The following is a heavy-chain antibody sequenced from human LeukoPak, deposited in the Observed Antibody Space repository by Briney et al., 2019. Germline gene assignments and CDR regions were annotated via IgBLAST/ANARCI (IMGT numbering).Heavy chain of an antibody. CDR2: INHIGSN. CDR3: ARQERGSDAFDI. Sequence: SETLSLTCAVYGGSFSGYYWSWFRQPPAKGLEWIGEINHIGSNNYNPSLKSRVTILADTSKNQFSLKLPSVTAADTAVYYCARQERGSDAFDIWGHGTMVTVSS. D-gene: IGHD1-1*01. CDR1: GGSFSGYY. J-gene: IGHJ3*02. V-gene: IGHV4-34*01.